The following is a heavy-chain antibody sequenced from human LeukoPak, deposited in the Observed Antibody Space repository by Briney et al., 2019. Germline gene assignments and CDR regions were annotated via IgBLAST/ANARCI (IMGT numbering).Heavy chain of an antibody. D-gene: IGHD3-22*01. Sequence: ASVTVSCKASGYTFTVYCIHWVRQTPGQGLEWMGCINPNSGGTYYAQRFHDRVTMTRDTSISTAYMELSRLRSDDTAVYYCAKGYDSSGYYPGYWGQGTLVTVSS. J-gene: IGHJ4*02. V-gene: IGHV1-2*02. CDR3: AKGYDSSGYYPGY. CDR2: INPNSGGT. CDR1: GYTFTVYC.